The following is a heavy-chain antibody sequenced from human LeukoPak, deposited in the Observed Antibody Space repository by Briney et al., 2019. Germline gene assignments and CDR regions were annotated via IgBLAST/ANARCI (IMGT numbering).Heavy chain of an antibody. D-gene: IGHD2-2*01. CDR1: GGSISSGSCW. Sequence: PSETLSLTCTVSGGSISSGSCWWSCVRQPAGKGLGWIGRLYTTGSTNYNPSLKSRVTISVDTSKDLFSLRLSSVTAADTAVYYCARVYCSSTNCPPWEVFDIWGQGTMVTVSS. CDR3: ARVYCSSTNCPPWEVFDI. V-gene: IGHV4-61*02. J-gene: IGHJ3*02. CDR2: LYTTGST.